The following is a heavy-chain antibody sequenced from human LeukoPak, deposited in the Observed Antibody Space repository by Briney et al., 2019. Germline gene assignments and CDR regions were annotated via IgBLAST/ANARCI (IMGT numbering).Heavy chain of an antibody. J-gene: IGHJ6*02. D-gene: IGHD3-3*01. CDR1: GFTFSSYA. CDR2: ISNDGSNK. Sequence: PGGSLRLSCAASGFTFSSYAMHWVRQAPGKGLEWVAVISNDGSNKYYADSVKGRFTISRDNSKNTLYLQMNSLRAEDTAVHYCARDWKDYDFWSGYYSYYYYYGMDVWGQGTTVTVSS. V-gene: IGHV3-30-3*01. CDR3: ARDWKDYDFWSGYYSYYYYYGMDV.